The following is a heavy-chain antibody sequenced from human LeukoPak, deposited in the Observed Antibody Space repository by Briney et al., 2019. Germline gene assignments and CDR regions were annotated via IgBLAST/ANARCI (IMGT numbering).Heavy chain of an antibody. J-gene: IGHJ4*02. CDR2: IYYSGST. Sequence: SETLSLTCTVSGGSISSYYWSWIRQPPGKGLEWIGYIYYSGSTNYNPSLKSRVTISVDTSKNQFSLKLSSVTAADTAVYYCARMVRDRLAQDYFDYWGQGTLVTVSS. V-gene: IGHV4-59*08. CDR3: ARMVRDRLAQDYFDY. CDR1: GGSISSYY. D-gene: IGHD6-13*01.